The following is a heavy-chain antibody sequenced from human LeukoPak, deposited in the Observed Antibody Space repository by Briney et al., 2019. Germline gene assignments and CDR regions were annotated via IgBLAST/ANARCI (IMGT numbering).Heavy chain of an antibody. V-gene: IGHV4-30-2*01. CDR3: ARGRFGAPQGAAFDI. Sequence: SETLSLTCAVSGGSISSGGYSWSWIRQPPGKGLEWIGYIYHSGSTYYNPSLKSRVTISVDRSKNQFSLKLSSVTAADTAVYYCARGRFGAPQGAAFDIWGQGTMVTVSS. D-gene: IGHD3-10*01. CDR2: IYHSGST. CDR1: GGSISSGGYS. J-gene: IGHJ3*02.